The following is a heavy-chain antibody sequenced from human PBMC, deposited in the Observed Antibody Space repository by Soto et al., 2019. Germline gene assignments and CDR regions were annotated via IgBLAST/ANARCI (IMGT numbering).Heavy chain of an antibody. J-gene: IGHJ5*02. V-gene: IGHV1-3*01. D-gene: IGHD3-3*01. CDR2: INAGNGNR. CDR1: GYTFTSYG. Sequence: ASVKVSCKASGYTFTSYGIGWVRQAPGQGLEWMGWINAGNGNRKYSQKFQGRVTITRDTSASTAYMELSSLRSEDTAVYYCARDFGGFDPWGQGTLVTVSS. CDR3: ARDFGGFDP.